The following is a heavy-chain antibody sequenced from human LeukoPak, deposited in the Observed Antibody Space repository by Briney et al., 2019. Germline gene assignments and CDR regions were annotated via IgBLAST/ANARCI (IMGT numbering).Heavy chain of an antibody. Sequence: SETLSLTCAVYGGSFSVYYWSWIRQPPGKGLEWIGEINHSGSTNYNPSLKSRVTISVDTSKNQFSLKLSSVTAADTAVYYCVRDRSRPAAYDSWGQGTLVTVSS. CDR2: INHSGST. V-gene: IGHV4-34*01. CDR3: VRDRSRPAAYDS. J-gene: IGHJ4*02. D-gene: IGHD2-2*01. CDR1: GGSFSVYY.